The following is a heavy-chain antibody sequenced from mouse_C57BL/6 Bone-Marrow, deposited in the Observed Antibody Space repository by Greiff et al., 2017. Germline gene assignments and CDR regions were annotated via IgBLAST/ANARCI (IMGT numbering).Heavy chain of an antibody. CDR1: GFNIKDDY. D-gene: IGHD2-4*01. J-gene: IGHJ3*01. CDR3: TTRAFYYDYDGAWFAY. CDR2: IDPENGDT. V-gene: IGHV14-4*01. Sequence: EVQLKESGAELVRPGASVKLSCTASGFNIKDDYMHWVKQRPEQGLEWIGWIDPENGDTGYASKFQGKATITADTSSNTAYQQLSSLTSADTAVYYCTTRAFYYDYDGAWFAYWGQGTLVTVSA.